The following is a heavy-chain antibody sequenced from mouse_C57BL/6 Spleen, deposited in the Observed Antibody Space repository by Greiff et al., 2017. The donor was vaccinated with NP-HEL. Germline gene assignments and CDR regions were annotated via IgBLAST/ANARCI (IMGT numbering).Heavy chain of an antibody. D-gene: IGHD2-4*01. CDR1: GYTFTSYW. CDR3: ARIYYDYLYYAMDY. CDR2: IHPNSGST. J-gene: IGHJ4*01. Sequence: VQLQQPGAELVKPGASVKLSCKASGYTFTSYWMHWVKQRPGQGLEWIGMIHPNSGSTNYNEKFKSKATLTVDKSSSTAYMQLSSLTSEDSAVYYCARIYYDYLYYAMDYWGQGTSVTVSS. V-gene: IGHV1-64*01.